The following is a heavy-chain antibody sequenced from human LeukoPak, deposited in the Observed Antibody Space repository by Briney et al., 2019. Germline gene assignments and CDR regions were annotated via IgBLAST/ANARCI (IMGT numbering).Heavy chain of an antibody. D-gene: IGHD2-21*01. J-gene: IGHJ4*02. CDR3: AKDGDGEQSPFDY. CDR2: IKPDGSEK. CDR1: GFTFSSFY. V-gene: IGHV3-7*01. Sequence: PGRSLTLSCAASGFTFSSFYMSWVSQAPGEGLEWEAAIKPDGSEKYYVASVKGRFTISRDNAKNSLYLQMNSLRAEDTAVYYCAKDGDGEQSPFDYWGQGTLVTVSS.